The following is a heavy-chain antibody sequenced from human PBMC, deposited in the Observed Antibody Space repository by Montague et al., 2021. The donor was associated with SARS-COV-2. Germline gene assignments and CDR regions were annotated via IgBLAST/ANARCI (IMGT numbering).Heavy chain of an antibody. CDR2: IYWDDDK. Sequence: PALVKPTQTLTLTCTFSGFSLSTSGVGVGWIRQPPGKALEWLALIYWDDDKRYSPSLKSRLTITKDTSKNQVVLTMTNMDPVDTATYYCAHRPRCELLPGEYFQHWGQGTLVTVSS. CDR1: GFSLSTSGVG. D-gene: IGHD1-26*01. J-gene: IGHJ1*01. V-gene: IGHV2-5*02. CDR3: AHRPRCELLPGEYFQH.